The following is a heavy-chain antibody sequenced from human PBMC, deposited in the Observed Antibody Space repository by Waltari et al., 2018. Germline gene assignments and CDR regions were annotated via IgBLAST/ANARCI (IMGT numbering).Heavy chain of an antibody. CDR1: GDSISRSDYY. J-gene: IGHJ5*01. V-gene: IGHV4-39*07. CDR3: ARQRPAALVAWFDS. D-gene: IGHD2-2*01. CDR2: VDDSGNS. Sequence: QLQLQESGPGLVKPSETLSLSCTVSGDSISRSDYYWGWIRQPPGKGLEWIGSVDDSGNSYYNPSFKGRVDISTATSKNQLSLRLTSVTAADSAVYHCARQRPAALVAWFDSWGQGTPVIVSS.